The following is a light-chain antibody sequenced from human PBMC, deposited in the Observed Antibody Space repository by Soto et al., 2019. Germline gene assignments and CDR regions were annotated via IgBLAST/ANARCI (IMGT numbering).Light chain of an antibody. J-gene: IGKJ4*01. CDR2: GAS. CDR3: QQYGDSPT. V-gene: IGKV3-20*01. CDR1: QSVRSRY. Sequence: EIVLTQSPGTLFLSPGERATLSCRASQSVRSRYVAWYQQKPGQAPRLLIYGASSRATGIPDRFSGSGSGTDFTFTISRLEPEDLAVYYCQQYGDSPTFGGGTKVEIK.